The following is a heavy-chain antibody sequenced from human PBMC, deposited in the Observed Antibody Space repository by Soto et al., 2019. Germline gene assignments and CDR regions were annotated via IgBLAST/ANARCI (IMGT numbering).Heavy chain of an antibody. CDR2: ISPYNDDT. J-gene: IGHJ6*02. V-gene: IGHV1-18*01. CDR1: GYSFSSYG. D-gene: IGHD3-22*01. Sequence: ASVKVSCKASGYSFSSYGITWVRQAPGQGLEWLGWISPYNDDTKYAQRLQGRVTMTTDTSTRTAYMDIRGLRSDDTAIYYCARGGYYDSSGARNYHYYGMGVWGQGTTVTVSS. CDR3: ARGGYYDSSGARNYHYYGMGV.